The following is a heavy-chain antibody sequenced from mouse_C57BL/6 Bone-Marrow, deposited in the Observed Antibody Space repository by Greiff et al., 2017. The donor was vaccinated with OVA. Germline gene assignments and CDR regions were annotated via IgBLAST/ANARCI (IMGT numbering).Heavy chain of an antibody. Sequence: EVKLEESGGGLVQPGGSMKLSCVASGFTFSNSWMNWVRQSPEKGLEWVAQIRLKSDNYATHYAESVKGRFTISRDDSKSSVYLQMNNLRAEDTGIYYCTGFLLYFDYWGQGTTLTVSS. CDR3: TGFLLYFDY. V-gene: IGHV6-3*01. CDR1: GFTFSNSW. J-gene: IGHJ2*01. CDR2: IRLKSDNYAT.